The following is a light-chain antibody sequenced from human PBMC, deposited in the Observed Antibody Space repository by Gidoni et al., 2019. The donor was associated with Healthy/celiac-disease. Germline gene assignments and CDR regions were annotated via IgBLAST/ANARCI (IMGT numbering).Light chain of an antibody. CDR1: QSVSSN. Sequence: EIVMTQSPATLSVSPGERATLSCRASQSVSSNLAWYQQQPGQAPRLLIYGASTSATGIPARFSGSGSGTAFTLTISSLQSEDFAVYYCQQYNNWPPLTFGGGTQVEIK. CDR2: GAS. J-gene: IGKJ4*01. CDR3: QQYNNWPPLT. V-gene: IGKV3-15*01.